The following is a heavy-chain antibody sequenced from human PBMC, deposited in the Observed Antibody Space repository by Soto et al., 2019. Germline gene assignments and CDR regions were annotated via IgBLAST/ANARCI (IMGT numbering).Heavy chain of an antibody. J-gene: IGHJ5*02. V-gene: IGHV4-31*03. Sequence: SETLSLTCTVSGGSISDGYYLSWILQHPGKGLEWIGSISDSGSTSYNPSLKSRLTISVDTSKNQFSLNLRSVTAADTAVYYCARRDRSGFSYWLDTWGQGTLVTVSS. CDR2: ISDSGST. CDR3: ARRDRSGFSYWLDT. D-gene: IGHD3-22*01. CDR1: GGSISDGYY.